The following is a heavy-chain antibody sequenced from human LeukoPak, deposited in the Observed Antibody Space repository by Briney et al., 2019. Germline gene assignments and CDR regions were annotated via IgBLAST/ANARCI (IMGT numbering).Heavy chain of an antibody. D-gene: IGHD6-13*01. Sequence: PGGSLRLSCAASGFTFSSYWMSWVRQAPGKGLVWVSRINSDGSSTSYADSVKGRFTISRDNAKNTLYLQMNSLRAEDTAVYYCARVARELLNAEKGIAAATSYDYWGQGTLVTVSS. CDR1: GFTFSSYW. J-gene: IGHJ4*02. CDR2: INSDGSST. V-gene: IGHV3-74*01. CDR3: ARVARELLNAEKGIAAATSYDY.